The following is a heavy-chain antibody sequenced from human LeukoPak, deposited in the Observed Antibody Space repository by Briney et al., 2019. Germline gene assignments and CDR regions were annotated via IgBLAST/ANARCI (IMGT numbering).Heavy chain of an antibody. CDR2: IYYSGST. Sequence: SETLSLTCTVSGGSISSGDYYWSWIRQPPGKGLEWIGYIYYSGSTYYNPSLKSRVTISVDTSKNQFSLKLSSVTAADTAVYYCARVHYDVGGTNYYYYYMDVWGKGTTVTVSS. CDR3: ARVHYDVGGTNYYYYYMDV. CDR1: GGSISSGDYY. V-gene: IGHV4-30-4*08. D-gene: IGHD3-3*01. J-gene: IGHJ6*03.